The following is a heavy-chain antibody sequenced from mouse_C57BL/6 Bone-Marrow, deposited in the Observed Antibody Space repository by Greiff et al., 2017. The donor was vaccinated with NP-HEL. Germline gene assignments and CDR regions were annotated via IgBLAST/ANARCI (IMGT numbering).Heavy chain of an antibody. CDR3: AIFRYYGSLYWYFDV. J-gene: IGHJ1*03. CDR1: GYTFTSYW. D-gene: IGHD1-1*01. V-gene: IGHV1-52*01. Sequence: VQLQQPGAELVRPGSSVKLSCKASGYTFTSYWMHWVKQRPIQGLEWIGNIDPSDSETHYNQKFKDKATLTVDKSSSTAYMQLSSLTSEDSAVYYCAIFRYYGSLYWYFDVWGTGTTVTVSS. CDR2: IDPSDSET.